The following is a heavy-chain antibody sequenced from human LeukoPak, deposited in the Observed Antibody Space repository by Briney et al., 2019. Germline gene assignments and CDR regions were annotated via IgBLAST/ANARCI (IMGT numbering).Heavy chain of an antibody. J-gene: IGHJ4*02. Sequence: GGSLRLSCAGSGFAFGTYAMSWVRQAPGMGLEWVSSISANGQATYYADSVEGRFTISRDNSKSTLYLQLNSLRAEDTATYYCARDGGHSGYDLLDYWGQGTLVTVSS. CDR2: ISANGQAT. V-gene: IGHV3-23*01. CDR1: GFAFGTYA. CDR3: ARDGGHSGYDLLDY. D-gene: IGHD5-12*01.